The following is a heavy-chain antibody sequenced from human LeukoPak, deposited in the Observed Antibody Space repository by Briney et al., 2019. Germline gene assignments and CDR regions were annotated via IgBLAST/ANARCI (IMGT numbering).Heavy chain of an antibody. D-gene: IGHD6-6*01. CDR2: ISAYNGNT. CDR1: GYTFTSYG. Sequence: ASVKVSCKASGYTFTSYGISWVRQAPGQGLEWMGWISAYNGNTNYAQKLQGRVTMTTDTSTSTVYMELSSLRSEDTAVYYCARDESSTALDYWGQGTLVTVSS. CDR3: ARDESSTALDY. V-gene: IGHV1-18*01. J-gene: IGHJ4*02.